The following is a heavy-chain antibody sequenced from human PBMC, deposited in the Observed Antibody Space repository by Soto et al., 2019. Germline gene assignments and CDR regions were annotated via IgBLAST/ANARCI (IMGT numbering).Heavy chain of an antibody. D-gene: IGHD2-15*01. CDR1: VGSVSSSSYY. V-gene: IGHV4-61*01. CDR2: VYFGGNT. CDR3: ARWRRSGAYFDY. Sequence: QVQLQESGPGLVKPSETLSLTCAVSVGSVSSSSYYWSWIRQPPGKGLEWIGHVYFGGNTNYNPSLKSRLTISIDTSKNQFSLKLTSVTAADTAVYYCARWRRSGAYFDYWAQGTLVTASS. J-gene: IGHJ4*02.